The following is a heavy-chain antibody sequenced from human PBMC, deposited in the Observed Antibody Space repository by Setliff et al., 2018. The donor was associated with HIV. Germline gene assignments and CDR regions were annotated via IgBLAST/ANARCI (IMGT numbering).Heavy chain of an antibody. CDR3: AKGIRVAGTSHFDS. D-gene: IGHD6-19*01. CDR2: ISGSAGST. V-gene: IGHV3-23*01. J-gene: IGHJ4*02. CDR1: GFTFSSYA. Sequence: LRLSCAASGFTFSSYAMAWVRQAPGKGLEWVSQISGSAGSTVYADSMEGRFTISRDNFKDTLYLQMHSLRAEDTAVYYCAKGIRVAGTSHFDSWGQGALVTVSS.